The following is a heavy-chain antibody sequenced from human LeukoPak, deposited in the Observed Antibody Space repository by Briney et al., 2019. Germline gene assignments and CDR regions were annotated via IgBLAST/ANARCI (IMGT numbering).Heavy chain of an antibody. D-gene: IGHD5/OR15-5a*01. V-gene: IGHV1-2*02. Sequence: ASVKVSCKASGYGFSDVYFNWVRQAPGQRLEWRGWINPHSGGTNYAERFQGRVSMDASFDTAYMELSRLTSDDTAVYYCATSSSVTHTRDPWGQGTLVTVSS. CDR1: GYGFSDVY. CDR3: ATSSSVTHTRDP. J-gene: IGHJ5*02. CDR2: INPHSGGT.